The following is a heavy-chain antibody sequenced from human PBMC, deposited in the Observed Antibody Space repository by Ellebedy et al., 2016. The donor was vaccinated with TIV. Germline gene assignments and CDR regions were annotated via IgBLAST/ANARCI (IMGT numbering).Heavy chain of an antibody. CDR2: IWYDGSNK. J-gene: IGHJ4*02. CDR1: GFTFSSYG. D-gene: IGHD3-22*01. Sequence: GGSLRLSXAASGFTFSSYGMHWVRQAPGKGLEWVAVIWYDGSNKYYADSVKGRFTISRDNAKNSLYLQMNSLRAEDTAVYYCARDEYYYDSSGYYYEIEGFDYWGQGTLVTVSS. V-gene: IGHV3-33*01. CDR3: ARDEYYYDSSGYYYEIEGFDY.